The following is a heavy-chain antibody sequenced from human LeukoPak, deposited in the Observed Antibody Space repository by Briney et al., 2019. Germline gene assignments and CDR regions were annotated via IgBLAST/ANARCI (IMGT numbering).Heavy chain of an antibody. CDR1: GGSISSSSYY. V-gene: IGHV4-39*07. CDR3: ARDGGRWDGYNIFDY. CDR2: IYYSGST. Sequence: SETLSLTCPVSGGSISSSSYYWGWIRQPPGQGLEWIGSIYYSGSTYYNPSLKSRVTISVDTSKNQFSLKLSSVTAADTAVYYCARDGGRWDGYNIFDYWGQGTLVTVSS. D-gene: IGHD5-24*01. J-gene: IGHJ4*02.